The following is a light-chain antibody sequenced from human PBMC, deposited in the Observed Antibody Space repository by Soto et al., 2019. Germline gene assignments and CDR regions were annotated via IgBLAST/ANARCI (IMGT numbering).Light chain of an antibody. CDR3: THDQYFLTR. CDR2: SAY. CDR1: QRITIS. J-gene: IGKJ5*01. Sequence: IQITQSPSSLSTSIGDRVTITCRASQRITISLNWYRQNPGKAPELLIYSAYNLQSVDQSRFSGSGSGTDFTLTIISLQPEDFANYYSTHDQYFLTRFGEGTILDIK. V-gene: IGKV1-6*02.